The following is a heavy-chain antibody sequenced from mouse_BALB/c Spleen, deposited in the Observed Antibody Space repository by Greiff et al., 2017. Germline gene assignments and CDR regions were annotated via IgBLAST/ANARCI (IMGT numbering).Heavy chain of an antibody. CDR1: GYTFTSYW. D-gene: IGHD1-1*01. CDR3: TYYYGSSYGFAY. J-gene: IGHJ3*01. CDR2: IYPSDSYT. Sequence: VQLQQPGAELVRPGASVKLSCKASGYTFTSYWINWVKQRPGQGLEWIGNIYPSDSYTNYNQKFKDKATLTVDKSSSTAYMQLSSPTSEDSAVYYCTYYYGSSYGFAYWGQGTLVTVSA. V-gene: IGHV1-69*02.